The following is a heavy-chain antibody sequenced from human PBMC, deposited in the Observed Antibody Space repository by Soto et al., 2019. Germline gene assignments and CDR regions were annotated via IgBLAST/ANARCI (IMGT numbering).Heavy chain of an antibody. CDR1: GGTFSSYA. D-gene: IGHD7-27*01. CDR3: ARSRTLTGDLYLFDY. CDR2: IIPIFGTA. V-gene: IGHV1-69*13. J-gene: IGHJ4*02. Sequence: ASVKVSCKASGGTFSSYAISWVRQAPGQGLEWMGGIIPIFGTANYAQKFQGRVTITADESTSTAYMELSSLRSEDTAVYYCARSRTLTGDLYLFDYWGQGTLVTVSS.